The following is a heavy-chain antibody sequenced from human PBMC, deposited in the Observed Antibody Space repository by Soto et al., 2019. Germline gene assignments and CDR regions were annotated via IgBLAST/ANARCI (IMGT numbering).Heavy chain of an antibody. CDR2: IDSSSSYT. J-gene: IGHJ6*02. CDR3: AGGYYYARDV. Sequence: QVQLVESGGGLVKPGGSLRLSCAASGFTFTDYYMSWIRKAPGRGLEWVSYIDSSSSYTNYADSVKGRFTVSRDNAKNSLYLQMNTARAEDTAVYYCAGGYYYARDVWGQGTTVTVSS. CDR1: GFTFTDYY. V-gene: IGHV3-11*05.